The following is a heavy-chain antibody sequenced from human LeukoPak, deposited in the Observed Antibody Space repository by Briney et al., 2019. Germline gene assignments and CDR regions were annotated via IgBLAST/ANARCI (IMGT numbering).Heavy chain of an antibody. J-gene: IGHJ5*02. CDR1: GFTLSSYW. Sequence: GGSLRLSCAASGFTLSSYWMSWVRQAPGKGLEWVANIKQDGSEKYFVDSVKGRFTISRDNAKNSLYLQMNSLRVEDTAVYYCARLYAFVPSSGWYGSWFDPWGQGTLVTVSS. V-gene: IGHV3-7*01. CDR2: IKQDGSEK. CDR3: ARLYAFVPSSGWYGSWFDP. D-gene: IGHD6-19*01.